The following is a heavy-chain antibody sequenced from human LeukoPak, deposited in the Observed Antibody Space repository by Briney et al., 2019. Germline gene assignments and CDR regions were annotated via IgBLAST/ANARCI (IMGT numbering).Heavy chain of an antibody. J-gene: IGHJ6*03. V-gene: IGHV4-59*12. CDR2: IYYSGST. D-gene: IGHD3-10*01. CDR1: GGSISSYY. Sequence: SETLSLTCTVSGGSISSYYWSWIRQPPGKGLDWIGYIYYSGSTNYNPSLKSRVTISVDTSKNQFSLKLSSVTAADTAVYYCARVRRFGELSPYYYYYMDVWGKGTTVTVSS. CDR3: ARVRRFGELSPYYYYYMDV.